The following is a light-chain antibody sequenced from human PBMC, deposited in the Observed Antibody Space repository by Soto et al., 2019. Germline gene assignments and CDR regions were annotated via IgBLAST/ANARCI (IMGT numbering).Light chain of an antibody. CDR2: GVS. Sequence: QSALTQPASVSGSLGQSITISCTGTSSDIGGYNFVSWYQQHPGKAPKLMIFGVSSRPSGVSNRFSGSKSGNTASLTISGLQAEDEADYYCSSYTSSSTPYVFGPGTKVTVL. V-gene: IGLV2-14*03. J-gene: IGLJ1*01. CDR1: SSDIGGYNF. CDR3: SSYTSSSTPYV.